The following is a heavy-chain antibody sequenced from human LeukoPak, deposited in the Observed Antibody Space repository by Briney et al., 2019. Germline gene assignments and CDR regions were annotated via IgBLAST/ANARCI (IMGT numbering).Heavy chain of an antibody. CDR1: GLTFSSYA. CDR2: ISGSGGST. Sequence: GGSLRLSCAASGLTFSSYAMSWVRQAPGKGLEWVSAISGSGGSTYYADSVKGRFTISRDNSKNTLYLQMNSLRAEDTAVYYCATCRTIVVVPAAMPDYWGQGTLVTVSS. CDR3: ATCRTIVVVPAAMPDY. V-gene: IGHV3-23*01. D-gene: IGHD2-2*01. J-gene: IGHJ4*02.